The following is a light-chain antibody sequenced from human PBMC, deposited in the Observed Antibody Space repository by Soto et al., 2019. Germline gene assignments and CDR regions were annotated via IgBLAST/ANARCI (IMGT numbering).Light chain of an antibody. CDR3: LLYYGGAGAV. Sequence: QAVVTQEPSLTVSPGGTVTLTCASSTGAVTSGYYPNWFQQKPGQAPRALIYSTSNKPSWTPARFPGSLLGGKAALTRSGVQPEDEAEYYCLLYYGGAGAVFGTGTKLTVL. CDR2: STS. CDR1: TGAVTSGYY. V-gene: IGLV7-43*01. J-gene: IGLJ1*01.